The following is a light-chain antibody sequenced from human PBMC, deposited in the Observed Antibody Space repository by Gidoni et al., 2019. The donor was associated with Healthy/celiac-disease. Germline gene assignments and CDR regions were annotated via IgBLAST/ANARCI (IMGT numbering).Light chain of an antibody. V-gene: IGKV3-11*01. J-gene: IGKJ3*01. CDR3: QQRSNWPRVT. CDR1: QSVSSY. Sequence: EIVLTQSPATLSLSPGERATLSCRASQSVSSYLTWYQQKPGQAPRLHIYDASNRATGIPARFSGSGSGTDFTLTISSLEPEDFAVYYCQQRSNWPRVTFXPXTKVXIK. CDR2: DAS.